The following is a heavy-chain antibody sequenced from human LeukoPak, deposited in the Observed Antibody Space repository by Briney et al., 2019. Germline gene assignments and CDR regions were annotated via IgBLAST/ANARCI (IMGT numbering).Heavy chain of an antibody. Sequence: ASVKVSCKASGYTFTSYYMHWVRQAPGQGLEWMGIINPSGGSRSYAQKFQGRVTMTRDTSTSTVYMELSSLRSEDTAVYYCARDMDTAMVPNYYYYGMDVWGQGTTVTVSS. CDR3: ARDMDTAMVPNYYYYGMDV. CDR1: GYTFTSYY. J-gene: IGHJ6*02. CDR2: INPSGGSR. V-gene: IGHV1-46*01. D-gene: IGHD5-18*01.